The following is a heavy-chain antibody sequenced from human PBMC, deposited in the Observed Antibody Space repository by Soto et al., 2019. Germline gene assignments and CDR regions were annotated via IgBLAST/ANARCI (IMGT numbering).Heavy chain of an antibody. J-gene: IGHJ3*02. Sequence: PVESLKISCKGSGYSFTSYWISWVRQMPGKGLEWMGRIDPSDSYTNYSPSFQGHVTISADKSISTAYLQWSSLKASDTAMYYCARQGHGITIFGLIIEADAFDIWGQGTMVTVSS. CDR1: GYSFTSYW. V-gene: IGHV5-10-1*01. CDR2: IDPSDSYT. D-gene: IGHD3-3*01. CDR3: ARQGHGITIFGLIIEADAFDI.